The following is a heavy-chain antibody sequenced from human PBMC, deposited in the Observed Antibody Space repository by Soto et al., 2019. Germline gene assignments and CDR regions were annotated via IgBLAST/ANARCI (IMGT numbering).Heavy chain of an antibody. CDR3: ARGPPDSTYYYYMDV. CDR1: GFTFSDHY. CDR2: TRNKANRYTT. V-gene: IGHV3-72*01. D-gene: IGHD6-13*01. Sequence: GGSLRLSCAASGFTFSDHYMDWVRQAPGKGLEWVGRTRNKANRYTTEYAASVKGRFTISRDDSKNSLYLQMSSLKTEYTAVYYCARGPPDSTYYYYMDVWGTGTTVTVSS. J-gene: IGHJ6*03.